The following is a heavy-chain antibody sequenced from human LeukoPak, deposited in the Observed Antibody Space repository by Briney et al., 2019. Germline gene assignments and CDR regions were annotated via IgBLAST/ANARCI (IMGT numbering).Heavy chain of an antibody. Sequence: PGGSLRLSCVASGFTFSNYPMNWVRQAPGKGPEWVSYISSSSTTTYYADSVKGRFTISRDNSKNTLYLQMNSLRAEDTAVYYCARGRAVSYYYYGMDVWGQGAAVTVSS. CDR1: GFTFSNYP. CDR3: ARGRAVSYYYYGMDV. V-gene: IGHV3-48*01. J-gene: IGHJ6*02. CDR2: ISSSSTTT.